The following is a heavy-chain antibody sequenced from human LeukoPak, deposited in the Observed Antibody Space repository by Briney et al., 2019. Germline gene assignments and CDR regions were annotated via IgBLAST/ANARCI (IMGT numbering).Heavy chain of an antibody. CDR2: SHYSGSS. CDR1: GGSISSSPYY. Sequence: PSETLSLTCTVSGGSISSSPYYWGWIRQSPGKGLEWIGSSHYSGSSYSNPSLKSRVITSVDTSKNQFSLKLSSVTAADTAVYYCARPYSGSYLWSGAFDIWGQGTMVTVSS. CDR3: ARPYSGSYLWSGAFDI. V-gene: IGHV4-39*01. D-gene: IGHD1-26*01. J-gene: IGHJ3*02.